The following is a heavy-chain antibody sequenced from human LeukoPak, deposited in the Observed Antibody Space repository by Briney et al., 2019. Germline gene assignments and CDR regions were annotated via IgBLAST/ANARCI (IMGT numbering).Heavy chain of an antibody. CDR3: ARHGRDYYDSTGYYTVVLFDY. CDR1: GGSMSSYY. J-gene: IGHJ4*02. V-gene: IGHV4-59*08. CDR2: IYYSGST. Sequence: SETLSLTCTVSGGSMSSYYWSWIRQPPGKGLEWIGYIYYSGSTNYNPSLKSRVTISVDTSKNQFSLKLSSVTAADTAVHYCARHGRDYYDSTGYYTVVLFDYWGQGILVTVSS. D-gene: IGHD3-22*01.